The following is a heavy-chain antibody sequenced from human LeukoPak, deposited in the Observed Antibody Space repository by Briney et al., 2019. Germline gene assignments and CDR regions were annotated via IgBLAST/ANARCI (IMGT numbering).Heavy chain of an antibody. CDR3: ARSEAYGGYVFDY. V-gene: IGHV3-30-3*01. CDR1: GFTFSSYA. J-gene: IGHJ4*02. D-gene: IGHD5-12*01. Sequence: GRSLRLSCAASGFTFSSYAMHWVRQAPGKGLEWVAVISYDGSNKYYADSVKGRFTISRDNSKNTLYLRMNSLRAEDTAVYYCARSEAYGGYVFDYWGQGTLVTVSS. CDR2: ISYDGSNK.